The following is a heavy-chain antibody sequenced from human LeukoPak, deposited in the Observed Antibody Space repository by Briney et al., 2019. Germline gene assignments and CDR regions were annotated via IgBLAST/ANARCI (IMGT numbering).Heavy chain of an antibody. CDR3: ARAPPYYYDSSGYYLPDYYYYGMDV. J-gene: IGHJ6*02. Sequence: ASVKVSCKASGYTFTGYYMHWVRQAPGQGLEWMGWINPNSGGTNYAQKFQGRVTMTRDTSISTAYMELSRLRSDYTAVYYCARAPPYYYDSSGYYLPDYYYYGMDVWGQGTTVTVSS. D-gene: IGHD3-22*01. CDR2: INPNSGGT. V-gene: IGHV1-2*02. CDR1: GYTFTGYY.